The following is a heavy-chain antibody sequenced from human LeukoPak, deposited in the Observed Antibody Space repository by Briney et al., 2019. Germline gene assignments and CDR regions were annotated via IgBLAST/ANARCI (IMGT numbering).Heavy chain of an antibody. D-gene: IGHD2/OR15-2a*01. CDR3: ARAGNTRFDY. CDR1: GFTFSSYA. V-gene: IGHV3-30*04. Sequence: PGRSLRLSCAASGFTFSSYAMHWVRQAPGKGLEWVAVISYDGSNKYYADSVKGRFTISRDNSKNTLYLQMNSLRAEDTAVYYCARAGNTRFDYWGQGTLVTVSS. CDR2: ISYDGSNK. J-gene: IGHJ4*02.